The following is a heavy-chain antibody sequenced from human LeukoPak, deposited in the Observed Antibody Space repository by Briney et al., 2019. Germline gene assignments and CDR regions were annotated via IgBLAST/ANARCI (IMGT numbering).Heavy chain of an antibody. J-gene: IGHJ4*02. CDR2: ISWNSGSI. D-gene: IGHD3-22*01. V-gene: IGHV3-9*01. CDR1: GFTFDDYA. Sequence: GGSLRLSCAASGFTFDDYAMHWVRQAPGKGLEWVSGISWNSGSIGYADSVKGRFTISRDNAKNSLYLQMSSLRAEDTALYYCAKDGHYYDSSGYYLDYWGQGTLVTVSS. CDR3: AKDGHYYDSSGYYLDY.